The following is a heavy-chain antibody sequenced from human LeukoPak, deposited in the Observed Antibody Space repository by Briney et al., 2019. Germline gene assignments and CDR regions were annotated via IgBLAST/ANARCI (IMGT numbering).Heavy chain of an antibody. Sequence: HPGGSLRLSCEASGFTFSSYWMSWVRQAPGKGLEWVANIKTDGGEKYYVDSVKGRFTISRDNAKNSLYLQMNSLRAEDTAVYYCARDYTGYFPWGQGTLVIVSS. J-gene: IGHJ5*02. D-gene: IGHD3-9*01. V-gene: IGHV3-7*03. CDR3: ARDYTGYFP. CDR1: GFTFSSYW. CDR2: IKTDGGEK.